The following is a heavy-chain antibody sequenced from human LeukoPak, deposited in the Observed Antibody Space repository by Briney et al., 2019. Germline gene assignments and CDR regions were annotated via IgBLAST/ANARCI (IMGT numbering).Heavy chain of an antibody. CDR2: IYGRGST. J-gene: IGHJ4*02. D-gene: IGHD3-16*01. Sequence: SETLSLTCAVSGYTLGRNYYWGWIRQPPGKGPEWIGRIYGRGSTSYNPSLMNRVTMSVDTSRNHFSLQLTSVTAADTAVYYCARYDSRGSASTKFDYWGPGILVTISS. CDR3: ARYDSRGSASTKFDY. CDR1: GYTLGRNYY. V-gene: IGHV4-38-2*01.